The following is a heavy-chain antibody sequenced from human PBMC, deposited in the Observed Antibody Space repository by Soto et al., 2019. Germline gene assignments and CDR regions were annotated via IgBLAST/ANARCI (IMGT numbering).Heavy chain of an antibody. Sequence: EVQLLESGRGLVQPGGSLRLSCAASGFTFGSYAMSWVRQAPGKGLEWVSAISSSGDSTYYAGSVKGRFTISGDNSQNTLYLQMNSLRAEDTAVYYCAKSSDYSDGSQGDYWGQGALVTVSS. CDR3: AKSSDYSDGSQGDY. D-gene: IGHD3-22*01. CDR2: ISSSGDST. CDR1: GFTFGSYA. V-gene: IGHV3-23*01. J-gene: IGHJ4*02.